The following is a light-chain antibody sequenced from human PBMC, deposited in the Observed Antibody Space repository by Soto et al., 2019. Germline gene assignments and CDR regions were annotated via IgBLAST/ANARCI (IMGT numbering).Light chain of an antibody. CDR1: QSVGSD. J-gene: IGKJ5*01. Sequence: ETVMTQAPATLXVSPGDRSTLSCRASQSVGSDLAWYQQKRGQAPRLLIYGASTRATGIPARFSGSASGTEFTLTISGLQSEDFTVYYCQQYKNWPPITFGQGTRLEI. V-gene: IGKV3-15*01. CDR2: GAS. CDR3: QQYKNWPPIT.